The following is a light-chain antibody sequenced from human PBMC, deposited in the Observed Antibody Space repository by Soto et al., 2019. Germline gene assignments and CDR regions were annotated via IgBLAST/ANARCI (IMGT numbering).Light chain of an antibody. CDR1: SSDVDGYNY. J-gene: IGLJ1*01. V-gene: IGLV2-14*01. Sequence: QSVLTQPASVSGSPGQSITISCTGTSSDVDGYNYVSWYQQHPGKAPKLMIYDVSNRPSGVSNRFSGSKSGNTASLTISGLQAEDEADYYCSSYTSSSTLDVFGTGTRSPS. CDR3: SSYTSSSTLDV. CDR2: DVS.